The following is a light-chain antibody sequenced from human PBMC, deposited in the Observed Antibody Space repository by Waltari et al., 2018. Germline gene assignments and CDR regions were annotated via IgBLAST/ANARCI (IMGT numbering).Light chain of an antibody. CDR1: TLRSFS. CDR3: NSRDSSGDHVV. J-gene: IGLJ3*02. Sequence: SSELTQDPAVSVALGQTITMTCQGDTLRSFSANGYQQKPEQAPVLVIFGQNNRPSAIPDRFSGSTSGNAGSLTITGAQAEDEAAYYGNSRDSSGDHVVFGGGTKLTVL. V-gene: IGLV3-19*01. CDR2: GQN.